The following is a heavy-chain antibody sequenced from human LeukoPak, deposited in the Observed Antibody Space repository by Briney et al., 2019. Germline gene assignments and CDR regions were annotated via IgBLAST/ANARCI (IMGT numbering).Heavy chain of an antibody. CDR2: IRSKAYGGTT. CDR3: TRDRIASSIFGVVTSPPDY. D-gene: IGHD3-3*01. Sequence: RSLRLSCTASGFTFGDYAMSWVRQAPGKGLEWVGFIRSKAYGGTTEYAASVKGRFTISRDDSKSIAYPQMNSLKTEDTAVYYCTRDRIASSIFGVVTSPPDYWGQGTLVTVSS. CDR1: GFTFGDYA. V-gene: IGHV3-49*04. J-gene: IGHJ4*02.